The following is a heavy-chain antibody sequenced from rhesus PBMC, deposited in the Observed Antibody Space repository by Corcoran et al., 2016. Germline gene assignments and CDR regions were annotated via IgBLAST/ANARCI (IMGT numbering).Heavy chain of an antibody. CDR2: IYGGSGST. CDR3: ARRLATVTLSYFDY. J-gene: IGHJ4*01. Sequence: QVQLQESGPGLVKPSETLSPTCAASVYSISSGYVWGWIRQPPGKGLEGFGQIYGGSGSTNYNPSLKRRVTVSKDTSKNQFSLKLSSVTAADTAVYYCARRLATVTLSYFDYWGQGVLVTVSS. V-gene: IGHV4-127*01. D-gene: IGHD5-36*02. CDR1: VYSISSGYV.